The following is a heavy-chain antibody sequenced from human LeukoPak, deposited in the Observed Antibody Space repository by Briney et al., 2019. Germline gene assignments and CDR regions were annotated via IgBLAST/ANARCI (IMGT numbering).Heavy chain of an antibody. D-gene: IGHD5-18*01. CDR2: IGGNGDTS. CDR3: ATRHEYSYPY. J-gene: IGHJ4*02. Sequence: GGSLRLSCVASGFTFYNYAMHWVRQAPGEGLEYVSAIGGNGDTSYSADSVKGRFTISRDNSKNTVYLQLGSLRTEDLAVYYCATRHEYSYPYWGQGTLVTVSS. V-gene: IGHV3-64*02. CDR1: GFTFYNYA.